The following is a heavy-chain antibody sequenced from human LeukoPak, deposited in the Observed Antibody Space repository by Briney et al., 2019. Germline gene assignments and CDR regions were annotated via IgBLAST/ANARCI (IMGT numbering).Heavy chain of an antibody. CDR1: GGSISIFY. Sequence: SETLSLTCIVSGGSISIFYWSWVRQPPGRGLGWIGRTYYSGSTYYNPSLKSRVTISVDTSKNQFSLKLSSVTAADTAVYYCARERGSYNFDYWGQGTLVTVSS. CDR3: ARERGSYNFDY. J-gene: IGHJ4*02. V-gene: IGHV4-39*07. D-gene: IGHD1-26*01. CDR2: TYYSGST.